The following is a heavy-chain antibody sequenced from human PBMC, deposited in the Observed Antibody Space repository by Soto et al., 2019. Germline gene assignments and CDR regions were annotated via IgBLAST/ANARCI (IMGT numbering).Heavy chain of an antibody. CDR2: INPNSGGT. D-gene: IGHD2-15*01. V-gene: IGHV1-2*04. Sequence: ASVKVSCKASGYTVTGYYMHWVRQAPGQGLEWMGWINPNSGGTNYAQKFQGWVTMTRDTSISAAYMGLSRLRSDDTAVYYCAREGYCSGGSCYFYYYGMDVWGQGTTVTVSS. J-gene: IGHJ6*02. CDR3: AREGYCSGGSCYFYYYGMDV. CDR1: GYTVTGYY.